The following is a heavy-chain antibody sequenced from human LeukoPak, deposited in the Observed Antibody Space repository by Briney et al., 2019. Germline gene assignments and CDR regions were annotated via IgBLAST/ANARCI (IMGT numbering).Heavy chain of an antibody. CDR3: ARDRDGYNYWYFDL. CDR1: GGSISSSSYY. D-gene: IGHD5-12*01. V-gene: IGHV4-39*07. J-gene: IGHJ2*01. Sequence: SETLSLTCTVSGGSISSSSYYWGWIRQPPGKGLEWIGSIYYSGSTYYNPSLKSRVTISVDRSKNQFSLKLSSVTAADTAVYYCARDRDGYNYWYFDLWGRGTLVTVSS. CDR2: IYYSGST.